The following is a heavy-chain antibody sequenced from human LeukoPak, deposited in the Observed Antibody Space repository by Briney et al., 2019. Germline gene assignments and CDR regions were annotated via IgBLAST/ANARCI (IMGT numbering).Heavy chain of an antibody. CDR3: ARDESGDYDFDY. CDR2: ISRSGTTT. Sequence: PGRSLRLSCIASGSTFGNYELGSVRPAPGKWLEWVLHISRSGTTTHHADTVKGPYTISKDNAKNSLYLQMNSLRAEDTAVYYCARDESGDYDFDYWGQGTLVTVSS. CDR1: GSTFGNYE. J-gene: IGHJ4*02. D-gene: IGHD4-17*01. V-gene: IGHV3-48*03.